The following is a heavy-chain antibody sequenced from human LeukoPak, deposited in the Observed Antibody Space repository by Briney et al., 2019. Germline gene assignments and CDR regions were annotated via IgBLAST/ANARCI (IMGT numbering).Heavy chain of an antibody. Sequence: GASVKVSCKASGYTFTSYYMHWVRQAPGQGLEWMGWINPNSGGTNYAQKFQGRVTMTRDTSISTAYMELSRLRSDDTAVYYCARDRDVSASNWFDPWGQGTLVTVSS. CDR2: INPNSGGT. CDR3: ARDRDVSASNWFDP. V-gene: IGHV1-2*02. D-gene: IGHD2-8*01. J-gene: IGHJ5*02. CDR1: GYTFTSYY.